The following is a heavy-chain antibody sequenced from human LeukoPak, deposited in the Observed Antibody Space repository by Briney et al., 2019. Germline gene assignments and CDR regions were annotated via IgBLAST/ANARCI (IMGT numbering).Heavy chain of an antibody. D-gene: IGHD6-13*01. CDR1: GGTFSSYA. J-gene: IGHJ5*02. V-gene: IGHV1-69*04. CDR3: ARFMAAAGNWFDP. Sequence: SVKVSCKASGGTFSSYAISWVRQAPGQGLEWMGRIIPILGIANYAQKFQGRVTVTADKSTSTAYMELSSLRSEDTAVYYCARFMAAAGNWFDPWGQGTLVTVSS. CDR2: IIPILGIA.